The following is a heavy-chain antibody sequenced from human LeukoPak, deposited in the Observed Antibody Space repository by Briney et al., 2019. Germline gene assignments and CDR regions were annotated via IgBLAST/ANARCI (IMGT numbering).Heavy chain of an antibody. D-gene: IGHD6-13*01. Sequence: SETLSLTCTVSGGSISSYYWSWIRQPPGKGLEWIAYIYYSGSTNYSPSLKSRVTISVDTSKNQFSLKLSSVTAADTAVYYCARGLMMAVAGRGEFHYWGQGTLVTVSS. CDR1: GGSISSYY. CDR2: IYYSGST. CDR3: ARGLMMAVAGRGEFHY. V-gene: IGHV4-59*01. J-gene: IGHJ4*02.